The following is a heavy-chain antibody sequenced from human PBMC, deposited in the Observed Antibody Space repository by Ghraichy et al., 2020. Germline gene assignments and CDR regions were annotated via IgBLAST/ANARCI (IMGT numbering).Heavy chain of an antibody. CDR1: GFTFSSYA. V-gene: IGHV3-30-3*01. CDR2: ISYDGSNK. D-gene: IGHD3-3*01. CDR3: ARVGHEGYDFDAFDI. Sequence: GALRLSCAASGFTFSSYAMHWVRQAPGKGLEWVAVISYDGSNKYYADSVKGRFTISRDNSKNTLYLQMNSLRAEDTAVYYCARVGHEGYDFDAFDIWGQGTMVTVSS. J-gene: IGHJ3*02.